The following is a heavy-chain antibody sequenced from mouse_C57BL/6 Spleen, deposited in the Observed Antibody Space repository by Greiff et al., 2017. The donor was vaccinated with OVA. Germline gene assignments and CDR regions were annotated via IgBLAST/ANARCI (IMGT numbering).Heavy chain of an antibody. D-gene: IGHD1-1*01. CDR2: INPNNGGT. Sequence: VQLQQSGPELVKPGASVKISCKASGYTFTDYYMNWVQQSHGKSLEWIGDINPNNGGTCYNQKVKGKATLTVDQSSSTAYMELLSLTSVNSAVYYCARVHCYGSSYWYFDVWGTGTTVTVSS. CDR1: GYTFTDYY. J-gene: IGHJ1*03. CDR3: ARVHCYGSSYWYFDV. V-gene: IGHV1-26*01.